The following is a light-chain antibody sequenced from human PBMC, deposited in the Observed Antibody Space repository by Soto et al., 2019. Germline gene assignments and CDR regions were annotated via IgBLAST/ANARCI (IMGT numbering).Light chain of an antibody. CDR2: KAS. J-gene: IGKJ1*01. CDR1: QSISSW. CDR3: QQYNSYSRT. V-gene: IGKV1-5*03. Sequence: DLHITHSASTLSASVGDRVTITCRASQSISSWLAWYQQKPGKAPKLLIYKASSLESGVPSRFSGSGSGTEFTLTISSLQPDDFATYYCQQYNSYSRTFGQGTKVDIK.